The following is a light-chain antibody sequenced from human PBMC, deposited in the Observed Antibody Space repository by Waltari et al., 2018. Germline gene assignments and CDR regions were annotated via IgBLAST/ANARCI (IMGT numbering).Light chain of an antibody. Sequence: QSALTQPPSASGSRGQSVTISCTGTSSDVGGHDYVSWYQQHPGKAPKLMIYAVSKRPSGVPDGFSGSKSGNTASLTVAGLQAEDEADYYCASNAGRNIPYVFGTGTTVTVL. J-gene: IGLJ1*01. V-gene: IGLV2-8*01. CDR1: SSDVGGHDY. CDR2: AVS. CDR3: ASNAGRNIPYV.